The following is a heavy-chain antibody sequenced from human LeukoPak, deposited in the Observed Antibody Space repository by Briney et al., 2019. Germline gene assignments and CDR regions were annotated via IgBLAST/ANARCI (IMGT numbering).Heavy chain of an antibody. V-gene: IGHV6-1*01. CDR3: ARGKGIVVLRYYYGMDV. Sequence: SQTLSLTCAISGDSVSSNSAAWNWIRQSPSRGLEWLGRTYYRSKWYNDYAVSVKSRITTNPDTSKNQFSLQLNSVTPEDTAVYYCARGKGIVVLRYYYGMDVWGQGTTVTVSS. CDR2: TYYRSKWYN. CDR1: GDSVSSNSAA. J-gene: IGHJ6*02. D-gene: IGHD3-22*01.